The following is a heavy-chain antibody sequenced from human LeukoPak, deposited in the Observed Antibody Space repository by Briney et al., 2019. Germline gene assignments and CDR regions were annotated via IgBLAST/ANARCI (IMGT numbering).Heavy chain of an antibody. D-gene: IGHD5-18*01. CDR1: GFTFSSYE. Sequence: PGGSLRLSCAASGFTFSSYEMNWVRQAPGKGLEWVSSISSSSSYIYYADSVKGRFTISRDNAKNSLYLQMNSLRAEDTAVYYCARERGYSYGYGDYWGQGTLVTVSS. CDR3: ARERGYSYGYGDY. J-gene: IGHJ4*02. V-gene: IGHV3-21*01. CDR2: ISSSSSYI.